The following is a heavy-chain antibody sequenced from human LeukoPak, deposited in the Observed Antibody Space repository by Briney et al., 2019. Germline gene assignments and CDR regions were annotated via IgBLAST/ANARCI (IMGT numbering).Heavy chain of an antibody. J-gene: IGHJ4*02. CDR1: GGSISSYY. D-gene: IGHD3-10*01. Sequence: SETLSLTCTVSGGSISSYYWSWIRQPPGKGLEWIGYIYYSGSTNYNPSLKSRVTLSIDTSKNQFSLKLSSVTAADTAVYYCARTPSDYYGSGSNRQVRLYFDYWGPGTLVTVSS. CDR3: ARTPSDYYGSGSNRQVRLYFDY. V-gene: IGHV4-59*01. CDR2: IYYSGST.